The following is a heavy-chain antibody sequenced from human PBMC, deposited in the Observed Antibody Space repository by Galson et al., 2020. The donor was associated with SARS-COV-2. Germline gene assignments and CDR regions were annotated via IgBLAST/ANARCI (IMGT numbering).Heavy chain of an antibody. CDR2: LYSRGSA. CDR3: ARHSSYYYGSGPGY. J-gene: IGHJ4*02. CDR1: GGSIRNSGYY. Sequence: SETLSLTRTVSGGSIRNSGYYWGWLRQPPGKGLEWIGSLYSRGSAYSHPSLKSRVTISVDASKNQLSLELSSVTAADTAVYYCARHSSYYYGSGPGYWGQGTLVTVSS. V-gene: IGHV4-39*01. D-gene: IGHD3-10*01.